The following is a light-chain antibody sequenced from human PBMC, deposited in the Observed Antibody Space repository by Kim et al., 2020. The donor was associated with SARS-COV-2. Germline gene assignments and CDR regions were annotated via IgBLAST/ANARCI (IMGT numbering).Light chain of an antibody. Sequence: ASVGDRVTITCRASQSISRHLNWYQQKPGKAPNLLIYAASTLQSGVPSRFSGSGSGTDFTLTISSLQPEDFATYYCQQTYSAPRTFGQGTKVDIK. CDR1: QSISRH. J-gene: IGKJ1*01. CDR2: AAS. V-gene: IGKV1-39*01. CDR3: QQTYSAPRT.